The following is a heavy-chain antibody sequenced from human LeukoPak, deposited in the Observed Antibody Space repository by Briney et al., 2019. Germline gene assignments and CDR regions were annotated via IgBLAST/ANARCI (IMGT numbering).Heavy chain of an antibody. CDR3: ARDSRRVGATGGSDY. D-gene: IGHD1-26*01. V-gene: IGHV3-7*03. CDR2: IKQDGNER. Sequence: TGGSLRLSCAASGFSFSDCWMSWVRQAPVKGLEWVSNIKQDGNERNYLDSVKGRFTISRDNAKNSLYLQLNSLRADDTAVYYCARDSRRVGATGGSDYWGQGTLVTGSS. J-gene: IGHJ4*02. CDR1: GFSFSDCW.